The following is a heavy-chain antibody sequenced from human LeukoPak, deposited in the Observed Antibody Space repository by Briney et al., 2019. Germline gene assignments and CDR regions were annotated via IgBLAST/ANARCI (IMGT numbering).Heavy chain of an antibody. J-gene: IGHJ4*02. V-gene: IGHV4-34*01. CDR3: ARGGDCSGGSCYKITDY. D-gene: IGHD2-15*01. CDR2: INHSGST. Sequence: SETLSLTCAVYGGSFSGYYWSWIRQPPGKGLEWIGEINHSGSTNYNPSLKSRVTISVDTSKNQFSLKLSSVTAADTAVYYCARGGDCSGGSCYKITDYWGQGTLVTVSS. CDR1: GGSFSGYY.